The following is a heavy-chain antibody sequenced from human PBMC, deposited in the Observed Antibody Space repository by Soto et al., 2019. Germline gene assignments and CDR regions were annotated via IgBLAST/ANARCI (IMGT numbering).Heavy chain of an antibody. Sequence: EVQLVESGGGLVQPGGSLRLSCEASGFSFSGSWMTWVRQAPGRGLEWLAKINPDGSGEYYVDSVKGRFTISRDNARSSRFFQMHSLRDEDTAVYFCAREHSFGIDYWGQGTLVTVTS. CDR3: AREHSFGIDY. CDR2: INPDGSGE. D-gene: IGHD2-15*01. V-gene: IGHV3-7*04. CDR1: GFSFSGSW. J-gene: IGHJ4*02.